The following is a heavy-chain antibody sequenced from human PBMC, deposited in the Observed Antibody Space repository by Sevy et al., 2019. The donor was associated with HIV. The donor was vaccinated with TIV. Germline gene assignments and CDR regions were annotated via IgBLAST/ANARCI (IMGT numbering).Heavy chain of an antibody. CDR3: TRTLTQYCSSTSCPYAFDI. Sequence: GGSLRLSCTASGFTFGDYAMSWFRQAPGKGLEWVGLIRSKAYGGTTEYAASVKGRFTISRDDSKSIAYLQMNSLKTEDTAVYYCTRTLTQYCSSTSCPYAFDIWGQGTMVTVSS. CDR2: IRSKAYGGTT. D-gene: IGHD2-2*01. CDR1: GFTFGDYA. J-gene: IGHJ3*02. V-gene: IGHV3-49*03.